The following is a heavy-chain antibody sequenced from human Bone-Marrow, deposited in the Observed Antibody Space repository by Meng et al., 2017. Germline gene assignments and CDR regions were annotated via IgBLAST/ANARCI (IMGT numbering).Heavy chain of an antibody. J-gene: IGHJ4*02. V-gene: IGHV4-39*07. CDR1: GGSIRSSSYY. D-gene: IGHD6-19*01. Sequence: SETLSLTCTVPGGSIRSSSYYWGWIRQPPGKGLEWIGSIYYSGSTYYNPSLKSRVTISVDTSKNQFSLKLSSVTAADTAVYYCARGRIAVEPPAQPFDYWGQGTLVTVSS. CDR2: IYYSGST. CDR3: ARGRIAVEPPAQPFDY.